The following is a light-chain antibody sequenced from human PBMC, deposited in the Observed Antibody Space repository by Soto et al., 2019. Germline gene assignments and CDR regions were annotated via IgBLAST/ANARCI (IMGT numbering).Light chain of an antibody. CDR1: QCVSSSY. CDR3: QQYGSSPRT. J-gene: IGKJ1*01. CDR2: GAS. Sequence: EIVLTQSPGTLFLSPGERVTLSCRASQCVSSSYLAWYQQKPGQAPRLLIYGASSRATGIPDRFSGSGSGTDFTLTISRLEPEDFAVYYCQQYGSSPRTFGQGTKVDIK. V-gene: IGKV3-20*01.